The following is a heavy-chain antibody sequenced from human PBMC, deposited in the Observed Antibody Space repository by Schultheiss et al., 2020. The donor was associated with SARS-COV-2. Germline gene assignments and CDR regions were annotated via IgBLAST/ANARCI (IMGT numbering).Heavy chain of an antibody. CDR3: AKLGSLRYSTHYYYYAMDV. V-gene: IGHV4-61*02. D-gene: IGHD3-9*01. J-gene: IGHJ6*02. CDR2: IYTSGST. CDR1: GGSISSSSYY. Sequence: SETLSLTCTVSGGSISSSSYYWSWIRQPAGKGLEWIGRIYTSGSTNYNPSLKSRVTMSVDTSKNQFSLNLSSVTAADTAVYYCAKLGSLRYSTHYYYYAMDVWGRGTTVTVSS.